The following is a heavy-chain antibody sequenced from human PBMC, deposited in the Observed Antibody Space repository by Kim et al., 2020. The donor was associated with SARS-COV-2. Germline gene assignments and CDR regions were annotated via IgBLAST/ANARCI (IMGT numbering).Heavy chain of an antibody. CDR3: SRRPPAGWDMD. Sequence: SETLSLTCTVSGASLRSHYWAWIRQTPGKGLEWIGNIYFTGSGGSTNYNPSLRSRVAISGDTSKNQISLNLTSVTAADTAVYFCSRRPPAGWDMDWGQG. D-gene: IGHD1-26*01. J-gene: IGHJ4*02. CDR2: IYFTGSGGST. CDR1: GASLRSHY. V-gene: IGHV4-4*09.